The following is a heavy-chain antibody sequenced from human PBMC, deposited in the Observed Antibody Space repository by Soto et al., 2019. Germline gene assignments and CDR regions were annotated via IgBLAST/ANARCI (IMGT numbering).Heavy chain of an antibody. D-gene: IGHD5-18*01. J-gene: IGHJ4*02. CDR3: ARDQPGYSYGYGLGY. Sequence: EVQLVESGGGLVKPGGSLRLSCAASGYTFSSYSMNWVLQAPGKGLDWVSSISSSSSYIYYADSVKGRFTISRDNAKNSLYLQMNSLRAEDTAVYYCARDQPGYSYGYGLGYWGQGTLVTVSS. V-gene: IGHV3-21*01. CDR2: ISSSSSYI. CDR1: GYTFSSYS.